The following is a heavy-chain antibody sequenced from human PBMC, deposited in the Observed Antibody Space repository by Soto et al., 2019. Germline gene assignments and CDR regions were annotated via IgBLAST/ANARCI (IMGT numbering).Heavy chain of an antibody. CDR2: MTPISGET. Sequence: ASVKVSCKASGYSFTSYDINWVRQASGQGLEWLGWMTPISGETGYAQKFQGRVSMTRDTSTSTAYVELSSLTYEDSAIYYCARNEGNTGDFDYWGHGTLVTVSS. CDR3: ARNEGNTGDFDY. D-gene: IGHD1-1*01. V-gene: IGHV1-8*01. J-gene: IGHJ4*01. CDR1: GYSFTSYD.